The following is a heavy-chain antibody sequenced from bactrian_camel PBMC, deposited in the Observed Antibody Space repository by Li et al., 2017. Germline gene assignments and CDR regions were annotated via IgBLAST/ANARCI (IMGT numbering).Heavy chain of an antibody. CDR2: IDSDGKT. J-gene: IGHJ4*01. CDR1: SDRTLT. CDR3: AADAHLRSVAQIQSLGLLKPDGSDWVKQAFNY. Sequence: HVQLVESGGGSVQAGASLRLVCTGFSDRTLTLTWFRQPPGKSREGVAFIDSDGKTLYTDSVKGRFTISKENAKNTAYLQMNDLKPEDSATYICAADAHLRSVAQIQSLGLLKPDGSDWVKQAFNYWGHGTQVTVS. D-gene: IGHD3*01. V-gene: IGHV3S53*01.